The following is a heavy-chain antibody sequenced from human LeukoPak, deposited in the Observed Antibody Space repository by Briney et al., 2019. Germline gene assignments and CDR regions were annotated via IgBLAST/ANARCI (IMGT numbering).Heavy chain of an antibody. D-gene: IGHD2-8*01. CDR1: GFTFNSQN. J-gene: IGHJ5*02. Sequence: GGSLRLSCAASGFTFNSQNMNWVRQSPGQGLDWVAFIDMNGDEKYYADSLKGRFTISRDNSENKLYLQMNSPRPEDTAVYYCVKNGWLDDWGQGTLVTVSS. CDR2: IDMNGDEK. CDR3: VKNGWLDD. V-gene: IGHV3-30*02.